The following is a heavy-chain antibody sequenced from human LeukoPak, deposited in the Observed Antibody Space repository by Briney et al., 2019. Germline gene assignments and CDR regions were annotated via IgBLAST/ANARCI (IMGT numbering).Heavy chain of an antibody. V-gene: IGHV3-21*01. D-gene: IGHD3-10*01. CDR2: ISSSSSYI. CDR3: ARDHYGSGSYYSDYYYYGMDV. J-gene: IGHJ6*02. CDR1: GFTFSSYS. Sequence: AGGSLRLSCAASGFTFSSYSMNWVRQAPGKGLEWVSSISSSSSYIYYADSVKGRFTISRDNAKNSLYLQMNSLRAEDTAVYYCARDHYGSGSYYSDYYYYGMDVWGQGTTVTVSS.